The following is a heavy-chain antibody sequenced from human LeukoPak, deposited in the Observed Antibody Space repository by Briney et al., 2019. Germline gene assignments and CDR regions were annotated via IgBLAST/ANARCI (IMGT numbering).Heavy chain of an antibody. CDR1: GYTFTSYD. CDR2: INPSGGST. Sequence: GASVKVSCKASGYTFTSYDINWVRQATGQGLEWMGIINPSGGSTSYAQKFQGRVTMTGDTSTSTVYMELSSLRSEETAVFNCARDAVDYGPEYWGQGTLVTVSS. J-gene: IGHJ4*02. CDR3: ARDAVDYGPEY. V-gene: IGHV1-46*01. D-gene: IGHD4-17*01.